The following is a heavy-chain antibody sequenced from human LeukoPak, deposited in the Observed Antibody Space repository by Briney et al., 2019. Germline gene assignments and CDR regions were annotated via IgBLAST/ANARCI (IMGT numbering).Heavy chain of an antibody. Sequence: GGSLTLSCAASGYTFSSYWMNWVRQAPGKGLEWVANIKQDGSEKYYVDSVKGRFTISRDNAKNSLYLQMNSLRAEDTAVYYGARTLRSSGWYIRYWGEGTLVTVSS. CDR2: IKQDGSEK. D-gene: IGHD6-19*01. V-gene: IGHV3-7*01. J-gene: IGHJ4*02. CDR3: ARTLRSSGWYIRY. CDR1: GYTFSSYW.